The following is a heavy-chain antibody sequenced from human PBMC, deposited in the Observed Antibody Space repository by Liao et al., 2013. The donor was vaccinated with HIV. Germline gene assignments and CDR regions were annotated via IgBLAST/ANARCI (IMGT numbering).Heavy chain of an antibody. CDR3: ARMGTTTENRHMFSGYFSRIQEGTHFDH. D-gene: IGHD3-22*01. CDR2: LHFSGTT. CDR1: GGSIYSSGYY. Sequence: QLQESGPGLVRPSETLSLICNVSGGSIYSSGYYWGWIRQSPGTGLEWIGSLHFSGTTYINPSLKTRVSLSVDMSMNRFTLHLNSVTAADTAVYFCARMGTTTENRHMFSGYFSRIQEGTHFDHWGRGILVTVSS. V-gene: IGHV4-39*06. J-gene: IGHJ4*01.